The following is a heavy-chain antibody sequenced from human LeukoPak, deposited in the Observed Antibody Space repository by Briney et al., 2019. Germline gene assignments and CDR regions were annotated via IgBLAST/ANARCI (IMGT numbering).Heavy chain of an antibody. V-gene: IGHV1-69*05. Sequence: SLKVSCKASGGTFSSYAISRAGQAPGQGLEWMGGIIPIFGTANYAQKFQGRVTITTDESTSTAYMELSRLRSDDTAIYYCAREYYDSSGRKHGFDTWGQGTKVTVSS. D-gene: IGHD3-22*01. CDR3: AREYYDSSGRKHGFDT. CDR2: IIPIFGTA. J-gene: IGHJ3*02. CDR1: GGTFSSYA.